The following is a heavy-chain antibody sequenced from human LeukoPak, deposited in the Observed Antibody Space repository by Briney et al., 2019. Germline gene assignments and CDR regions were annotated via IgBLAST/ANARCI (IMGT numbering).Heavy chain of an antibody. J-gene: IGHJ6*04. CDR2: ISGSGDSI. CDR1: GFTFSSYS. V-gene: IGHV3-23*01. Sequence: GGSLRLSCAASGFTFSSYSMNWVRQAPGKGLEWVSGISGSGDSIDYADSVKGRFTISRDNSKNTLYLQMTSLRAEDTAVYYCAELGITMIGGVWGKGTTVTISS. D-gene: IGHD3-10*02. CDR3: AELGITMIGGV.